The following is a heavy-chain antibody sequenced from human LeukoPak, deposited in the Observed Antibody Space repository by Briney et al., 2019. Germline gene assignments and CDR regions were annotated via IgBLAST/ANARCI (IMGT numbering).Heavy chain of an antibody. CDR1: GGSISSYY. Sequence: PSETLSLTCTVSGGSISSYYWSWIRQPPGKGLEWIGYIYYSGSTNYNPSLKSRVTISVDTSKNQFSLKLSSVTAADTAVYYCARAKKGYSYGSGGYYYYYMDVWGKGTTVTVSS. CDR2: IYYSGST. J-gene: IGHJ6*03. D-gene: IGHD5-18*01. CDR3: ARAKKGYSYGSGGYYYYYMDV. V-gene: IGHV4-59*01.